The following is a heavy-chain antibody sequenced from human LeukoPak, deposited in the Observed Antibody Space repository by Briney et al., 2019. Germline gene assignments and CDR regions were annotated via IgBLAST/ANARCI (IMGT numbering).Heavy chain of an antibody. CDR1: GYTFTSYD. D-gene: IGHD5-12*01. CDR2: MNPNSGNT. V-gene: IGHV1-8*01. J-gene: IGHJ4*02. Sequence: ASVKVSCKASGYTFTSYDINWVRQATGHGLGWMGWMNPNSGNTGYAQKFQGRVTMTRNTSISTAYMELSSLRSEDTAVYYCARGGYDEGGAFDYWGQGTLVTVSS. CDR3: ARGGYDEGGAFDY.